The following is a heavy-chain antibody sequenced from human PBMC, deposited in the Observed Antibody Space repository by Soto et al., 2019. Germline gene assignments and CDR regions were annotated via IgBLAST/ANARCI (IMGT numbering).Heavy chain of an antibody. Sequence: QVQLVQSGAEVKKPGSSVKVSCKASGGTFSSYAISWVRQAPGHGLEWMGGLIPIFGTANYAQKFQGRVTITADESTSTAYMELSSLRSEDTAVYYCARDPSRDTAMVNAFDIWGQGTMVTVSS. D-gene: IGHD5-18*01. CDR2: LIPIFGTA. J-gene: IGHJ3*02. CDR1: GGTFSSYA. V-gene: IGHV1-69*12. CDR3: ARDPSRDTAMVNAFDI.